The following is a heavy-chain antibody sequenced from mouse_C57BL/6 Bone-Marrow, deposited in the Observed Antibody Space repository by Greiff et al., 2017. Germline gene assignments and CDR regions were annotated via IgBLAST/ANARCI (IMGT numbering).Heavy chain of an antibody. CDR3: ARWEYDYDLAWFAY. CDR1: GYTFTSHW. D-gene: IGHD2-4*01. Sequence: QVQLQQSGPELVRPGASVKISCKAPGYTFTSHWMQWVRQRPGQGLEWIGEIFPGSGSTYYNDKLKGKATLTVDTSYSTAYMQLSHLTSEDSAVYFCARWEYDYDLAWFAYWGQGTLVTVSA. J-gene: IGHJ3*01. V-gene: IGHV1-56*01. CDR2: IFPGSGST.